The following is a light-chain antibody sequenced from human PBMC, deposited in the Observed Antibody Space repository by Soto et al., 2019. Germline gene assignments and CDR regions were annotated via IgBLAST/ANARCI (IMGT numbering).Light chain of an antibody. CDR2: DAS. V-gene: IGKV3-20*01. CDR3: RQYGTSLGFP. J-gene: IGKJ4*01. CDR1: QSVGSN. Sequence: DIVMTHSPATLSVSPGEGATLSCRASQSVGSNLAWYQQKPGQAPRLLIHDASSRVTGVPDRFSGSGSGTDFTLTISRLEPEDFAVYYCRQYGTSLGFPVGGGTKVDIK.